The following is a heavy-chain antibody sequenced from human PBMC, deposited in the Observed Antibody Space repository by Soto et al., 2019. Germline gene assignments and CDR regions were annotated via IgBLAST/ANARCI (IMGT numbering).Heavy chain of an antibody. CDR1: GGSITAYY. CDR2: IYHTGYT. J-gene: IGHJ4*02. D-gene: IGHD6-19*01. Sequence: SETLSLTCTVSGGSITAYYWSWIRQPAGKGLEWIGRIYHTGYTNPNSSLKSRLTMSVDTSKNQFLLRLSSVTAADTAVYYCARVAGEKFDFWGQGILVTVSS. CDR3: ARVAGEKFDF. V-gene: IGHV4-4*07.